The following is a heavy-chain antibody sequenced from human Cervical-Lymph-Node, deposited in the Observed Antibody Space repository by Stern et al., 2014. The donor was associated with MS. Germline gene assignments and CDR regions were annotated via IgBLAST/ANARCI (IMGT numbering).Heavy chain of an antibody. CDR1: GFTFSDYF. V-gene: IGHV3-11*01. D-gene: IGHD6-19*01. CDR3: AREVTGVAGFDS. J-gene: IGHJ4*02. Sequence: VQLEESGGTLVKPGGSLRLSCEASGFTFSDYFMAWIRQAPGKGLEAVAYISSTGSTIKYTDSVQGRFTISRDNAENSLFLQMNSLTAEDTAVYYCAREVTGVAGFDSWGRGTLVTVSS. CDR2: ISSTGSTI.